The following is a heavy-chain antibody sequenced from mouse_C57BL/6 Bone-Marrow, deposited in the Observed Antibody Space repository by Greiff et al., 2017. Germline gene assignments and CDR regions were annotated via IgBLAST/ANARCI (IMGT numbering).Heavy chain of an antibody. V-gene: IGHV1-15*01. J-gene: IGHJ4*01. Sequence: QVQLKESGAELVRPGASVTLSCKASGYTFTDYEMHWVKQTPVHGLEWIGAIDPETGGTAYNQKFKGKAILTADKSSSTAYMELRSLTSEDSAVYYCTRAGNGYAMDYWGQGTSVTVSS. CDR3: TRAGNGYAMDY. CDR2: IDPETGGT. D-gene: IGHD2-1*01. CDR1: GYTFTDYE.